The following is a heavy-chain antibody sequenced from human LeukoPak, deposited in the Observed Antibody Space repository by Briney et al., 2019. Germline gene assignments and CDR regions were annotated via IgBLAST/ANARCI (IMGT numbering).Heavy chain of an antibody. Sequence: ASVKVSCKASGGTFSSYAISWVRQAPGQGLEWMGGIIPIFGTANYAQKFQGRVTITTDESTSTAYMELSSLRSEDTAVYYCARGIEGELLQPSFDYWGQGTLVTVSS. V-gene: IGHV1-69*05. J-gene: IGHJ4*02. CDR3: ARGIEGELLQPSFDY. D-gene: IGHD1-26*01. CDR2: IIPIFGTA. CDR1: GGTFSSYA.